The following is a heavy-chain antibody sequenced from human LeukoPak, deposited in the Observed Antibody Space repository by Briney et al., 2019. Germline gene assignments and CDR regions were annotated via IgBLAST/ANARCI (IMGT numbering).Heavy chain of an antibody. V-gene: IGHV3-9*03. Sequence: GRSLRLSCAASGFTFDDYAMHWVRQAPGKGPEWVSGISWNSGSIGYADSVKGRFTISRDNAKNSLYLQMNSLRAEDMALYYCAKAAGYSYGHIDYWGQGTLVTVSS. D-gene: IGHD5-18*01. J-gene: IGHJ4*02. CDR1: GFTFDDYA. CDR2: ISWNSGSI. CDR3: AKAAGYSYGHIDY.